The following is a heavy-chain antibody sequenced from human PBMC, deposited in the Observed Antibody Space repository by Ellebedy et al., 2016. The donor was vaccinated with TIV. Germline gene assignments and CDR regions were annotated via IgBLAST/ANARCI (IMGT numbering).Heavy chain of an antibody. CDR1: GYTFTSYD. Sequence: AASVKVSCKASGYTFTSYDINWVRQATGQGLEWMGWMNPNSGNTGYAQRFQGRVTMTRNTSISTTYMELSSLRSEDTAVYYCARGGAKGENSFFDPWGQGTLVTVSS. CDR3: ARGGAKGENSFFDP. V-gene: IGHV1-8*01. D-gene: IGHD5-18*01. J-gene: IGHJ5*02. CDR2: MNPNSGNT.